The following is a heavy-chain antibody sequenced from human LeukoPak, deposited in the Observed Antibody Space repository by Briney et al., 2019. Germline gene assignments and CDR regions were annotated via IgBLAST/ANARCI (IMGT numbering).Heavy chain of an antibody. CDR3: ARGGGYSYGYDDY. CDR2: IIPILGIA. Sequence: SVKVSCKASGGTFSSYTISWVRQAPGQGLEWMGRIIPILGIANYAQKFQGRVTITADKSTSTAYMELSSLRSEDTAVYYCARGGGYSYGYDDYWGQGILVTVSS. J-gene: IGHJ4*02. V-gene: IGHV1-69*02. D-gene: IGHD5-18*01. CDR1: GGTFSSYT.